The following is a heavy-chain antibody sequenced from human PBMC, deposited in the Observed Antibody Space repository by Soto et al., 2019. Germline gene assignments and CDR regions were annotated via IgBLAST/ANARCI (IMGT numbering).Heavy chain of an antibody. D-gene: IGHD2-21*01. CDR2: IYTSGNT. CDR3: ARDGGGPHGMDV. Sequence: QVQLQGSDPRLLKPSETLSLTCTVSGASVTSYYWSWIRQPAGKGLDWIGRIYTSGNTDYHPSLKSRVTLSLETSPNPVSLKLSSVTAADTAIYYCARDGGGPHGMDVWGQGTTVTVSS. CDR1: GASVTSYY. V-gene: IGHV4-4*07. J-gene: IGHJ6*02.